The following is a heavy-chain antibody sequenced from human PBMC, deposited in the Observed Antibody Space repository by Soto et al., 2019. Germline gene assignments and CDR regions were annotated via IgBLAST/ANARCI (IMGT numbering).Heavy chain of an antibody. CDR1: GFSFSTYW. V-gene: IGHV3-74*01. J-gene: IGHJ6*02. CDR2: IKGDGSTT. D-gene: IGHD2-21*01. CDR3: ARGLKNYYGVDV. Sequence: EVQLVESGGGLLQPGGSLSLSCAASGFSFSTYWMHWVRQAPGKGLVWVSRIKGDGSTTTYADSVKGRFTISTDNAKNTLYLQMNSLGAEDTAVYYCARGLKNYYGVDVWGQGTTVTVSS.